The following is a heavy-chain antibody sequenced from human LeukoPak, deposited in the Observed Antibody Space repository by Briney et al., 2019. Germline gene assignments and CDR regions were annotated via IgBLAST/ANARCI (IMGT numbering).Heavy chain of an antibody. Sequence: GGSLRLSCVASGFTFSNFAMHWVRQAPGKGLEWVTLISPDESLQNSADSVKGRFTISRDNSRNILFLQMSSLRPEDTAVYYCARGSGYFDHWGQGTLLTVSS. V-gene: IGHV3-30*04. J-gene: IGHJ4*02. D-gene: IGHD3-3*01. CDR1: GFTFSNFA. CDR2: ISPDESLQ. CDR3: ARGSGYFDH.